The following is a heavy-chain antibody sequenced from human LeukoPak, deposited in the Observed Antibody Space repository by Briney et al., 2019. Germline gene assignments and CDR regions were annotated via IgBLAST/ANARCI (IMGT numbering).Heavy chain of an antibody. J-gene: IGHJ3*02. D-gene: IGHD3-22*01. Sequence: GGSLRLSCAASGFTFDDYAMHWVRQAPGKGLEWVSGISWNSGSIGYADSVKGRFTISRDNAKNSLYLQMNSLRAEDTALYYCAKDRRGYDSSDAFDIWGQGTMVTVSS. CDR1: GFTFDDYA. CDR3: AKDRRGYDSSDAFDI. V-gene: IGHV3-9*01. CDR2: ISWNSGSI.